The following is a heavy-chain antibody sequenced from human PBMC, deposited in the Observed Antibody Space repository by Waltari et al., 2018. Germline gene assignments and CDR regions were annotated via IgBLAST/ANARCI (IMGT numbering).Heavy chain of an antibody. CDR3: ARGRVVIPNRVYFDY. D-gene: IGHD3-22*01. V-gene: IGHV1-3*01. CDR1: GSTFTSYA. J-gene: IGHJ4*02. Sequence: QFQLVQSGAEVTKPGASVKVSCKASGSTFTSYAMHWVRQPPGQRLEWMGWINAGNGNTKYSQKCQGRVTITRDTSASTAYMELSSLRSEDTAVYYCARGRVVIPNRVYFDYWGQGTLVTVSS. CDR2: INAGNGNT.